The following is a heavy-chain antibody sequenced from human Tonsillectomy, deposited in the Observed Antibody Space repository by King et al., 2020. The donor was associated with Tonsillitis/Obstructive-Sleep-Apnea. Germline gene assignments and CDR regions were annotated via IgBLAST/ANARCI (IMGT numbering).Heavy chain of an antibody. D-gene: IGHD3-22*01. CDR1: GFTFSSYA. J-gene: IGHJ4*02. CDR2: ISYDGRSK. CDR3: AREARDTYYYDSSGSSHDY. V-gene: IGHV3-30*01. Sequence: VQLVESGGGVVQPGRSLRLSCAASGFTFSSYAMHWVRQAPGKWLEWVSFISYDGRSKFYADSVKGRFTVSRDNSKNTLYLQMNSLRAEDTAVYYCAREARDTYYYDSSGSSHDYWGQGTLVTVSS.